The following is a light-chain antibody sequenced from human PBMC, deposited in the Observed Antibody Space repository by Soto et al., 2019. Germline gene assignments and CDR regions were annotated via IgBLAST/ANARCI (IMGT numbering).Light chain of an antibody. CDR1: SGHSSYA. V-gene: IGLV4-69*01. Sequence: QLVLTQSPSASASLGASVKLTCTLSSGHSSYAIAWHQQQPEKGPRYLMKLDYDGSHTKGDAIPDRFSGSSSGAERYLTISSHQSEDEADYYCQTWGTGIHVVFGGGTKLTVL. CDR3: QTWGTGIHVV. J-gene: IGLJ2*01. CDR2: LDYDGSH.